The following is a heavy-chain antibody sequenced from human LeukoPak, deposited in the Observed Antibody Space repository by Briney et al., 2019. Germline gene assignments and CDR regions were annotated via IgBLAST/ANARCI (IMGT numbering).Heavy chain of an antibody. V-gene: IGHV4-34*01. CDR2: INHSGST. CDR3: ARRTLYLTYFGY. D-gene: IGHD2-2*02. J-gene: IGHJ4*02. CDR1: GGSFSGYY. Sequence: SETLSLTCAVYGGSFSGYYWSWIRQPPGKGLEWIGEINHSGSTNYNPSLKSRVTISVDTSKNQFSLKLSSVTAADTAVYYCARRTLYLTYFGYWGQGTLVTVSS.